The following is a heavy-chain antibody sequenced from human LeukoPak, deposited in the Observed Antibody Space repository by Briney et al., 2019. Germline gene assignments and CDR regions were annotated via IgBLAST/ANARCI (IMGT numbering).Heavy chain of an antibody. CDR2: VNPNSGNT. CDR1: GYTFTSYD. D-gene: IGHD6-13*01. J-gene: IGHJ4*02. CDR3: ASTSGYSSSWYERDDY. V-gene: IGHV1-8*01. Sequence: ASVKVSCKASGYTFTSYDINWVRQATGQGLEWMGWVNPNSGNTGYAQKFQGRVTMTRNTSISTAYMELSSLRSEDTAVYYCASTSGYSSSWYERDDYWGQGTLVTVSS.